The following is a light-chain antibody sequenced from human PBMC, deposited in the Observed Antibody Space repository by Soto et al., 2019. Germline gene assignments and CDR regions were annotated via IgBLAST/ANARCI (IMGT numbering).Light chain of an antibody. CDR2: AAS. V-gene: IGKV3-20*01. CDR3: QQFGSSPGFT. Sequence: EIVLTQSPGTLSLSPGERATLSCRASQSINNRYLAWYQQKPGQAPRLLIYAASSMATGSPDRFSGSGSWTDVTITISRLEPEDFAVYYCQQFGSSPGFTFGPGTKVDIK. CDR1: QSINNRY. J-gene: IGKJ3*01.